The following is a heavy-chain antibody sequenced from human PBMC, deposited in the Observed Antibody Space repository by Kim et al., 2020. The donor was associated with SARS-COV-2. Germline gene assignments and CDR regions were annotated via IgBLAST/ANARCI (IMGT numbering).Heavy chain of an antibody. CDR1: GGSVSSGHY. CDR3: VQDWGRAGAG. D-gene: IGHD3-16*01. CDR2: VSYTGST. V-gene: IGHV4-61*01. J-gene: IGHJ1*01. Sequence: SETLSLTCTVSGGSVSSGHYWSWNRQPPGKGLEWIGYVSYTGSTKYNPSLKSRVSISLDTSKNQFSLTLNSVTAADTAVYYCVQDWGRAGAGWGRGTLVT.